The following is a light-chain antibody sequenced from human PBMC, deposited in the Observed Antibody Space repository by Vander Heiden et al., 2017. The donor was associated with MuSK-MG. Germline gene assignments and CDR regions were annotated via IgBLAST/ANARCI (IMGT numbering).Light chain of an antibody. J-gene: IGKJ1*01. V-gene: IGKV4-1*01. CDR3: QQDVSSLRT. Sequence: IVMTQSPDSLAVSLGERATINCKSSQSVLYGSNSKNYLAWYQQKPGQPPKLLIYWASTRESGVPDRFSGSGSGTDFTLTISSLQAEDVAVYYCQQDVSSLRTFGQGTKVEIK. CDR2: WAS. CDR1: QSVLYGSNSKNY.